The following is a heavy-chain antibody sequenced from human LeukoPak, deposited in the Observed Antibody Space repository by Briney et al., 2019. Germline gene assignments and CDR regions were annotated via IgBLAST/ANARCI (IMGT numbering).Heavy chain of an antibody. J-gene: IGHJ3*02. V-gene: IGHV3-30*03. D-gene: IGHD2-15*01. CDR1: GFTFSSYG. CDR3: ARDLGSGLDAFDI. Sequence: PGGSLRLSCAASGFTFSSYGMHWVRQAPGKGLEWVAVISYDGSNKYYADSVKGRFTISRDNSKNTLYLQMNSLRAEDTAVYYCARDLGSGLDAFDIWGQGTMVTVSS. CDR2: ISYDGSNK.